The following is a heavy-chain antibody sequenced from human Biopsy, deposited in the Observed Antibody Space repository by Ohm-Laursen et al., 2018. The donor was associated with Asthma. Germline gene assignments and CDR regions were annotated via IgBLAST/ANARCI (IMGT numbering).Heavy chain of an antibody. J-gene: IGHJ6*02. CDR2: ISSSSSYI. V-gene: IGHV3-21*01. CDR1: GFTFSSYS. D-gene: IGHD3-16*01. CDR3: AREGGADYYYYGMDV. Sequence: SLRLSCAASGFTFSSYSMNWVRQAPGKGLEWVSSISSSSSYIYYADSAKGRFTISRDNAKNSLYLQMNSLRAEDTAVYYCAREGGADYYYYGMDVWGQGTTVTVSS.